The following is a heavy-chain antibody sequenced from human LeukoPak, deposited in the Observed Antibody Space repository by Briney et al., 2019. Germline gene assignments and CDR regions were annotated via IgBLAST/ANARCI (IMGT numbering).Heavy chain of an antibody. CDR2: ISAYNGNT. CDR1: GYTFTSYG. J-gene: IGHJ5*02. D-gene: IGHD2-2*01. V-gene: IGHV1-18*01. Sequence: ASVKVSCKASGYTFTSYGISWVRQAPGQGLEWMGWISAYNGNTNYAQKLQGRVTMTTDTSTSTAYMELRSLRSDDTAVHYCARDRSVVPAAKYWFDPWGQGTLVTVSS. CDR3: ARDRSVVPAAKYWFDP.